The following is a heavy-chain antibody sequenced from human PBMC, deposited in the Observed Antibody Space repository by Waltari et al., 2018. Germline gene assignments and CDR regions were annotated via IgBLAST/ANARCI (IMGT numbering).Heavy chain of an antibody. CDR3: ASSKADYGDSYGMDV. CDR1: GGTFSSYA. Sequence: QVQLVQSGAEVKKPGSSVKVSCKASGGTFSSYAISWVRQATGQGLAWMGGISPIVGTANYAQKVQVRVTITADESTSTAYMELSSLRSEDTAVYYCASSKADYGDSYGMDVWGQGTTVTVSS. J-gene: IGHJ6*02. CDR2: ISPIVGTA. V-gene: IGHV1-69*01. D-gene: IGHD4-17*01.